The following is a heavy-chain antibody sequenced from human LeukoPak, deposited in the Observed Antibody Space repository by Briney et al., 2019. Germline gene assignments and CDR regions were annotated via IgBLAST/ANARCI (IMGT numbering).Heavy chain of an antibody. CDR2: INHSGYT. Sequence: PSETLSLTRAVSGGSFSGFYWSWIRQPPGKGLEWIGEINHSGYTNYHPSLKSRVAMSVDTSKKQFSLKLSSVTAADTAVYYCARGKGTVSYWGQGTLVSVSS. CDR3: ARGKGTVSY. D-gene: IGHD4-11*01. CDR1: GGSFSGFY. J-gene: IGHJ4*02. V-gene: IGHV4-34*01.